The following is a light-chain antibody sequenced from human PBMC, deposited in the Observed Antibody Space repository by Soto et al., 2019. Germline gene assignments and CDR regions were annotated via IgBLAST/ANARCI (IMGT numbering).Light chain of an antibody. V-gene: IGKV3-20*01. CDR3: QQFGTSPRT. CDR1: QSVNTVH. J-gene: IGKJ1*01. CDR2: TAS. Sequence: EVVLTQSPGSPSLFPGERATFSCRASQSVNTVHFAWYQHKPGQSPRLLMSTASTRATGIPDRFSGSGSGTDFTLTISGLEAEDSAVYYCQQFGTSPRTFGQGTKVEIK.